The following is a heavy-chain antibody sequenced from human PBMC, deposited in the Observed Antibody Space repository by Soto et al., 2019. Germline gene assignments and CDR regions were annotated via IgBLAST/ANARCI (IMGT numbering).Heavy chain of an antibody. V-gene: IGHV3-23*01. J-gene: IGHJ4*02. D-gene: IGHD6-13*01. CDR2: ISGSGGTT. Sequence: GGSLRLSCAASGFTFSSYAMSWVRRAPGKGLEWVSAISGSGGTTYYADSLKGRFTISRDNSKNTLYLQVNSLSAEDTAVYYCAKRGSSWSPFDYWGQGTQVTVSS. CDR1: GFTFSSYA. CDR3: AKRGSSWSPFDY.